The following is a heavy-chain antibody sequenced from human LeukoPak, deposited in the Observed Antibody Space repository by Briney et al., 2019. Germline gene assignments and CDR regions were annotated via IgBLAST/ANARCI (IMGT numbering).Heavy chain of an antibody. D-gene: IGHD3-10*01. CDR3: AREPPHYYGSGSYDPHDDY. V-gene: IGHV4-4*02. CDR2: IYHSGST. J-gene: IGHJ4*02. CDR1: GGSISSSNW. Sequence: PSETLSLTCAVSGGSISSSNWWSWVRQPPGKGLEWIGEIYHSGSTNYNPSLKSRVTISVDKSKNQFSLKLSSVPAADTAVYYCAREPPHYYGSGSYDPHDDYWGQGTLVTVSS.